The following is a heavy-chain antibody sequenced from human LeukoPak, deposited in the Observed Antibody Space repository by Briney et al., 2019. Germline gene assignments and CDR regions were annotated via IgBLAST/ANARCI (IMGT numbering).Heavy chain of an antibody. CDR2: IWYDGSNK. J-gene: IGHJ5*02. V-gene: IGHV3-33*01. Sequence: PGRSLRLSCAASGLTFSSYGMHWVRQAPGKGLEWVAVIWYDGSNKYYADSVKGRFTISRDNSKNTLYLQMSSLRAEDTAVYYCARGSYYYGSGRRTNWFDPWGQGTLVTVSS. D-gene: IGHD3-10*01. CDR1: GLTFSSYG. CDR3: ARGSYYYGSGRRTNWFDP.